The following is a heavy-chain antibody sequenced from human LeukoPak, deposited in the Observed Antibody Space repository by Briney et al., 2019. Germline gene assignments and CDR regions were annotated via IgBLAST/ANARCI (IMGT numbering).Heavy chain of an antibody. Sequence: PGGSLRLSCAASGFSFTNYWMYWVRQAPGMGLVWVSRIKNDGSNIAYADSVKGRFTISRDNSKNTLYLQMNSLRAEDTAVYYCAKDVYSGYDYVYFDYWGQGTLVTVSS. CDR2: IKNDGSNI. J-gene: IGHJ4*02. D-gene: IGHD5-12*01. V-gene: IGHV3-74*01. CDR3: AKDVYSGYDYVYFDY. CDR1: GFSFTNYW.